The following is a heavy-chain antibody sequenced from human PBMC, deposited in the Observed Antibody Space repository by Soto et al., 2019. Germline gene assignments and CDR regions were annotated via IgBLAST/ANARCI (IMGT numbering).Heavy chain of an antibody. V-gene: IGHV4-59*08. D-gene: IGHD3-3*01. Sequence: KASETLSLTCTVSGGSISSYYWSWIRQPPGKGLEWIGYIYYSGSTNYNPSLKSRVTISVDTSKNQFSLKLSSVTAADTAVYYCARHFGVVSVNGFSPGENAFDIRGQGTMVTGSS. CDR1: GGSISSYY. J-gene: IGHJ3*02. CDR2: IYYSGST. CDR3: ARHFGVVSVNGFSPGENAFDI.